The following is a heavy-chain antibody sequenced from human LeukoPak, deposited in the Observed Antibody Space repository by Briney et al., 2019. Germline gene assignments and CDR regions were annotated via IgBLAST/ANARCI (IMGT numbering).Heavy chain of an antibody. V-gene: IGHV4-39*01. CDR3: ASRFGYSYAAGANWFDP. D-gene: IGHD5-18*01. Sequence: SETLSLTCTVSGGSISSSSYYWGWIRQPPGKGLEWIGSIYYSGSTYYNPSLKSRVTISVDTSKNQFSLKLSSVTAADTAVYYCASRFGYSYAAGANWFDPWGQGTLVTVSS. CDR1: GGSISSSSYY. J-gene: IGHJ5*02. CDR2: IYYSGST.